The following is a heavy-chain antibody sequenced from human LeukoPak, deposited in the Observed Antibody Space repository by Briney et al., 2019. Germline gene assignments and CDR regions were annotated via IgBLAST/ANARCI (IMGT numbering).Heavy chain of an antibody. J-gene: IGHJ4*02. CDR2: ISSSSSTI. CDR3: ASAAGD. CDR1: GFTFSSYS. V-gene: IGHV3-48*01. D-gene: IGHD6-13*01. Sequence: GGSLRLSCAAFGFTFSSYSMNWVRQAPGKGLEWVSYISSSSSTIYYADSVKGRFTISRDNAKNSLYLQMNSLRAEDTAVYYCASAAGDWGQGTLVTVSS.